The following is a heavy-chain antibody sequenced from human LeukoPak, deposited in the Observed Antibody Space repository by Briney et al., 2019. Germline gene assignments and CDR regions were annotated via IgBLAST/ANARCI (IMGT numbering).Heavy chain of an antibody. V-gene: IGHV3-53*01. CDR1: GSTVSSNY. CDR2: IYSGGST. CDR3: ARDSQSGVGATDIDY. D-gene: IGHD1-26*01. J-gene: IGHJ4*02. Sequence: GGSLRLSCAASGSTVSSNYMSWVRQAPGKGLEWVSVIYSGGSTYYADSVKGRFTISRDNSKNTLYLQMNSLRAEDTAVYYCARDSQSGVGATDIDYWGQGTLVTVSS.